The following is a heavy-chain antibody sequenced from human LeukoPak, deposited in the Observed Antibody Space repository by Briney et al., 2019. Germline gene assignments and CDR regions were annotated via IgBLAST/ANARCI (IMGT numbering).Heavy chain of an antibody. Sequence: SETLSLTCAVSGGSVSSSRYYWGWIRQPPGKGLEWIGSIYYSGSTKYNTSLMSRVTISVDTSINQFSLNLTSVTAADTAVYYCARSGPVASYHYFMDVWGKGTAVTVSS. V-gene: IGHV4-39*01. J-gene: IGHJ6*03. CDR2: IYYSGST. CDR3: ARSGPVASYHYFMDV. D-gene: IGHD5-18*01. CDR1: GGSVSSSRYY.